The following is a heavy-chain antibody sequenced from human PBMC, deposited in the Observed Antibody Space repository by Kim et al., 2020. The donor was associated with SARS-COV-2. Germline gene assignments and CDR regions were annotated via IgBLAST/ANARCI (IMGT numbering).Heavy chain of an antibody. D-gene: IGHD3-9*01. V-gene: IGHV3-64D*09. J-gene: IGHJ4*02. Sequence: GGSLRLSCSASGFTFSSYAMHWVRQAPGKGLEYVSAISSNGGSTYYADSVKGRFTISRDNSKNTLYLQMSSLRAEDTAVYYCVKDRYYDILTGSPLYYFDYWGQGTLVTVSS. CDR2: ISSNGGST. CDR1: GFTFSSYA. CDR3: VKDRYYDILTGSPLYYFDY.